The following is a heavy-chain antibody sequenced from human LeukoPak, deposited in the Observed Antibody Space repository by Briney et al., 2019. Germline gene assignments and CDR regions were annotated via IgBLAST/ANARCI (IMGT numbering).Heavy chain of an antibody. Sequence: ASVKVSCKAAGYTFSSYGISWVRQSPGQGLEWMGWISGYNGNTNTAQKLQGRVTMTTDTSTSTAYMELRSLRSDDTAVYYCARSGSSVAGTRYFHLWGQGTLVTASS. J-gene: IGHJ1*01. CDR1: GYTFSSYG. D-gene: IGHD6-19*01. CDR2: ISGYNGNT. CDR3: ARSGSSVAGTRYFHL. V-gene: IGHV1-18*01.